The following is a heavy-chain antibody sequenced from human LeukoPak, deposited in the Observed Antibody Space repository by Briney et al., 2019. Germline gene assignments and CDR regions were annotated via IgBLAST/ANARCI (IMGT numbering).Heavy chain of an antibody. J-gene: IGHJ3*02. CDR2: INPSGGST. Sequence: ASVKVSFKASGYTFTSYYMHWVRQAPGQGLEWMGIINPSGGSTSYAQKFQGRVTMTRDTSTSTVYMELSSLRSEDTAVYYCARGIIVVVPAAILERLSDDAFDIWGQGTMVTVSS. V-gene: IGHV1-46*01. D-gene: IGHD2-2*02. CDR3: ARGIIVVVPAAILERLSDDAFDI. CDR1: GYTFTSYY.